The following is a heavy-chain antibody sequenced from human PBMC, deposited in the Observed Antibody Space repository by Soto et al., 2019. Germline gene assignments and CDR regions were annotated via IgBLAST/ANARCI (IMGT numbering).Heavy chain of an antibody. J-gene: IGHJ3*02. CDR2: IYYMGST. CDR1: GGSISSYY. D-gene: IGHD7-27*01. CDR3: ASPGEVVRDAFDI. V-gene: IGHV4-59*08. Sequence: QVQLQESGPGLVKPSETLSLTCTVSGGSISSYYWSWIRQPPGKGLEWIGYIYYMGSTNYNPSLKSRVTISVDTSKNQFSLKLSSVTAADTAVYYCASPGEVVRDAFDIWGQGTMVTVSS.